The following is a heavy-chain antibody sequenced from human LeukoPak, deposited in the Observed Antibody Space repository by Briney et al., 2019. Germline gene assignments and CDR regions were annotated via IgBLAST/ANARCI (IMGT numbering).Heavy chain of an antibody. CDR2: FIPIFGTA. D-gene: IGHD2-2*01. J-gene: IGHJ6*04. CDR1: GGTFSSYA. CDR3: ARGYCSSTSCATYYGMDV. Sequence: SVKVSCKASGGTFSSYAISWVRQAPGQGLEWLGGFIPIFGTANYAQKFQGRVTITADESTSTAYMELSSLRSEDTAVYYCARGYCSSTSCATYYGMDVWGKGTTVTVSS. V-gene: IGHV1-69*13.